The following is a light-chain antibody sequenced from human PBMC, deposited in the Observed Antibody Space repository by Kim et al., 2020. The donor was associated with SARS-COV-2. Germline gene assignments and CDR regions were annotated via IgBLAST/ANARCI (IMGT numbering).Light chain of an antibody. Sequence: SYELTQPPSVSVSPGQTASITCSGDKLGDKYACWYQQKPGQSPVLVIYQDSKRPSGIPERFSGSNSENTATLTISGTQAMDEADYYCQPWDSSTEVFGGG. CDR2: QDS. V-gene: IGLV3-1*01. CDR1: KLGDKY. J-gene: IGLJ2*01. CDR3: QPWDSSTEV.